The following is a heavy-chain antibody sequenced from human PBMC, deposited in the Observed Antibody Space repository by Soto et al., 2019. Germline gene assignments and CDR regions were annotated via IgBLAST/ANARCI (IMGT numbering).Heavy chain of an antibody. D-gene: IGHD3-10*01. J-gene: IGHJ6*02. CDR2: ILNDGSNR. CDR3: ARDDEYSGNGMDV. V-gene: IGHV3-33*01. CDR1: GFTFSNYG. Sequence: QVQLVESGGGVVQPGRSLRLSCAASGFTFSNYGMHWVRQAPGKGLEWVAVILNDGSNRYHADSVKDRFTICRDNSKNMLYLQMNRLRAEDTAVYYCARDDEYSGNGMDVWGQGTTVTVS.